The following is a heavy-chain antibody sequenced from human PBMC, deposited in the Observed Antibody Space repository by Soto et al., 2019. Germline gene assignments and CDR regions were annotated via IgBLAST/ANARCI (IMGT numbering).Heavy chain of an antibody. Sequence: GGSLRLSCAASGFTFSNAWMSWVRQAPGKGLEWDGRIKSKTDGGTTDSSAPVKGRFTISRDDSKNTLYLQMNSLKTEYTAVFYCPTDGILMTTVTSRDSWGQGTLVTVSS. CDR3: PTDGILMTTVTSRDS. D-gene: IGHD4-17*01. CDR1: GFTFSNAW. J-gene: IGHJ4*02. CDR2: IKSKTDGGTT. V-gene: IGHV3-15*01.